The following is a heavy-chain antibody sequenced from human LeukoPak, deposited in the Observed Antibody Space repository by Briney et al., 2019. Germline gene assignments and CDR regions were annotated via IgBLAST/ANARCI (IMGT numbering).Heavy chain of an antibody. CDR1: GFTFSSYS. V-gene: IGHV3-21*01. CDR2: ISSSSSYI. Sequence: GGSLRLSCAASGFTFSSYSMNWVRQAPGKGLEWVSSISSSSSYIYYADSVKGRFTISRDNAKNSLYLQMNSLRAEDTAVYYCVREHSGSYPSPYYFDYWGQGTLVTVSS. CDR3: VREHSGSYPSPYYFDY. D-gene: IGHD1-26*01. J-gene: IGHJ4*02.